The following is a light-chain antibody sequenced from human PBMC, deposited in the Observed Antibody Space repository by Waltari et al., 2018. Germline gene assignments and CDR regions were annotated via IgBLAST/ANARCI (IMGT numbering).Light chain of an antibody. V-gene: IGLV2-11*01. CDR1: SSDVGGYDY. Sequence: QSALTQPRSVSGSPGQSVTISCTGTSSDVGGYDYFSWYQHHPGKAPKLMICDVTKRPSGVPDRFSGSKSGYTASLTISGLQAEDEADYYCCSYAGSYTHVVFGGGTKLTVL. CDR2: DVT. J-gene: IGLJ2*01. CDR3: CSYAGSYTHVV.